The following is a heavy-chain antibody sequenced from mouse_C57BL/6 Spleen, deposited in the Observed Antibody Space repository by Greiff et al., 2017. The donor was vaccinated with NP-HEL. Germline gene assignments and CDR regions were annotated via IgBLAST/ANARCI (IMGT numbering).Heavy chain of an antibody. V-gene: IGHV1-66*01. D-gene: IGHD1-1*01. CDR1: GYSFTSYY. CDR3: ARELSPNYGSSFRAMDY. CDR2: IYPGSGNT. J-gene: IGHJ4*01. Sequence: QVQLQQSGPELVKPGASVKISCKASGYSFTSYYIHWVKQRPGQGLEWIGWIYPGSGNTKYNEKFKGKATLTADTSSSTAYMQLSSLTSEDSAVYYCARELSPNYGSSFRAMDYWGQGTSVTVSS.